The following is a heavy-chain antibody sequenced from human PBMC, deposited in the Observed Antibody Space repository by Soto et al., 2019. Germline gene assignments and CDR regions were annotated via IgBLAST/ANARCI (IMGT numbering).Heavy chain of an antibody. J-gene: IGHJ6*04. Sequence: ASVKVSCKASGYTFTGYYMHWVRQAPGQGLEWMGWINPNSGGKNYAQKFQGRVTMTRDTSISTDYMELSRLRSDDTAVYYCARYSSSTTCSVYYGMDVSGTGTTVTVSS. CDR3: ARYSSSTTCSVYYGMDV. CDR2: INPNSGGK. D-gene: IGHD2-2*01. CDR1: GYTFTGYY. V-gene: IGHV1-2*02.